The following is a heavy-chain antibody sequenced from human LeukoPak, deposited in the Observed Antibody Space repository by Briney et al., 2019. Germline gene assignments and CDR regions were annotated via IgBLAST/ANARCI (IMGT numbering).Heavy chain of an antibody. CDR1: GGTFSSYA. V-gene: IGHV1-69*13. Sequence: SVKVSXKASGGTFSSYAISWVRQAPGQGLEWMGGIIPIFGTANYAQKFQGRVTITADESTSTAYMELSSLRSEDTAVYYCARDLRGIDTFDYWGQGTLVTVSS. J-gene: IGHJ4*02. CDR2: IIPIFGTA. D-gene: IGHD5-12*01. CDR3: ARDLRGIDTFDY.